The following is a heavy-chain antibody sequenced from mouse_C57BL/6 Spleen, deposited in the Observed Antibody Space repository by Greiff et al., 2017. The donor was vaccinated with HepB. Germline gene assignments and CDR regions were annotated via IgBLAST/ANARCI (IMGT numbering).Heavy chain of an antibody. Sequence: VQLQQSGAELARPGASVKLSCKASGYTFTSYGISWVKQRTGQGLEWIGEIYPRSGNTYYNEKFKGKATLTADKSSSTAYMELRSLPSEDSAVYFCARSIDYYGSSHWYFDVWGTGTTVTVSS. CDR3: ARSIDYYGSSHWYFDV. CDR2: IYPRSGNT. V-gene: IGHV1-81*01. J-gene: IGHJ1*03. D-gene: IGHD1-1*01. CDR1: GYTFTSYG.